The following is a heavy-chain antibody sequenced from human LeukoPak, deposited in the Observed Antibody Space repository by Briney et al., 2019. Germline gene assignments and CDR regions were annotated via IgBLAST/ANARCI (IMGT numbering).Heavy chain of an antibody. V-gene: IGHV4-34*01. CDR2: INNSGST. CDR3: ARGFGGNLGY. CDR1: GGSFSGYY. J-gene: IGHJ4*02. D-gene: IGHD4-23*01. Sequence: PSETLSLTCAVYGGSFSGYYWSWIRQPPGKGLEWIGEINNSGSTNYNPSLKSRVTISVDTSKNQFSLKLSSVTAADTAVYYCARGFGGNLGYWGQGTLVTVSS.